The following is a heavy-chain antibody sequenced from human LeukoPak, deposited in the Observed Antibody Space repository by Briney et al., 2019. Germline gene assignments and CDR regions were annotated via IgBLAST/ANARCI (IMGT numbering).Heavy chain of an antibody. V-gene: IGHV4-4*08. CDR2: IYTSGST. J-gene: IGHJ6*04. CDR3: ARGPPYAPGVLDV. D-gene: IGHD7-27*01. CDR1: GGSISSYY. Sequence: SETLSLTCTVSGGSISSYYWSWIRQSPGKGLEWIGRIYTSGSTNYNPSLKSRVTILVDTSKNLFSLKLTSVTAADTAVFYCARGPPYAPGVLDVWGKGTTVTISS.